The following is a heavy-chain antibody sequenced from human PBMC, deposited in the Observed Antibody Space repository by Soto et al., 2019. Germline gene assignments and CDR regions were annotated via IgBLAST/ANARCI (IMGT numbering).Heavy chain of an antibody. CDR2: ISDSGTGT. V-gene: IGHV3-23*01. J-gene: IGHJ3*02. CDR1: GFTFSSYA. D-gene: IGHD3-22*01. Sequence: EVQILESGGGLVQPGGSLRLSCPASGFTFSSYAMYWVRQAPGKGLAWVSGISDSGTGTYYADSVKGRFTISRDNSKNTVYLQMKSLRAEDTAVYYCAKDHTVVIRDAFDIWGQGTMVNVSS. CDR3: AKDHTVVIRDAFDI.